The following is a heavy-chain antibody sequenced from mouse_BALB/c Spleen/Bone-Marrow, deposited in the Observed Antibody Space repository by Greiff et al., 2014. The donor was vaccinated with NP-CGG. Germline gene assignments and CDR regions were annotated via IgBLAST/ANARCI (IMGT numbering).Heavy chain of an antibody. D-gene: IGHD2-3*01. CDR2: IWGDGST. V-gene: IGHV2-3*01. CDR1: GFSLTSNG. Sequence: VMLVESGPGLVAPSQSLSITCTVSGFSLTSNGVSWIRQPPGKGLEWLGVIWGDGSTKYHSALISRLSFTKDNSKSRVFLKLNSLYTDDTATYYCAKPEDGYAMDYWGQGTSVTVSS. J-gene: IGHJ4*01. CDR3: AKPEDGYAMDY.